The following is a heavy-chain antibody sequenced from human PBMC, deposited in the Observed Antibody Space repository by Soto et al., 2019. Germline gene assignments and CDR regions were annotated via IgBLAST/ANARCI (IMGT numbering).Heavy chain of an antibody. D-gene: IGHD3-22*01. CDR3: SCESSSYYPGGFDS. Sequence: PSETLSLTCTVSGVSVNSGEYYWNWIRRPPGRGLEWIGSIYSSGRTDCKPSLKSRITISVEPSKNQFTLKLSSVTAAEKAVKSYSCESSSYYPGGFDSWGLGTLVTVSS. CDR1: GVSVNSGEYY. CDR2: IYSSGRT. V-gene: IGHV4-61*08. J-gene: IGHJ4*02.